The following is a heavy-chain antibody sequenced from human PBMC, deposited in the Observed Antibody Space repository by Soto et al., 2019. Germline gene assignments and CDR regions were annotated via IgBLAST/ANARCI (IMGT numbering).Heavy chain of an antibody. CDR2: IYWDDDK. D-gene: IGHD3-3*01. CDR3: AHRVLRTVFGLVTTTAIYFDF. Sequence: QITLNESGPTVVRPTETLTLTCRFSGFSLTTSGVGVGWIRQSPGKAPEWLALIYWDDDKRYSASLKSRLNHTKDTSKNPVVLTVSDLDPTDTATYYCAHRVLRTVFGLVTTTAIYFDFWGQGTPVAVSS. CDR1: GFSLTTSGVG. V-gene: IGHV2-5*02. J-gene: IGHJ4*02.